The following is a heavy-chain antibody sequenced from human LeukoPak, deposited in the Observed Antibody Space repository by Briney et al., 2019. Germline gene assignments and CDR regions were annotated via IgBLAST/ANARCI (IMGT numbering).Heavy chain of an antibody. D-gene: IGHD2-15*01. CDR1: GYTFTHHY. CDR3: ARELLLH. CDR2: INPNGGAT. J-gene: IGHJ4*02. Sequence: ASVKVSCKASGYTFTHHYIHWVRQAPGQGLGWMGIINPNGGATSYAQRFQGRVTMTRDTSTSTVYMELSSLRSEDTAVYYCARELLLHWGQGTLVTVSS. V-gene: IGHV1-46*01.